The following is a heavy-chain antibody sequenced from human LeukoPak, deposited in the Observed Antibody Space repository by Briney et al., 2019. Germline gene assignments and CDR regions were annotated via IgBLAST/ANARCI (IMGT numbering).Heavy chain of an antibody. Sequence: GGSLRLSCAASGFTFDDYAMHWVRQAPGKGLEWVCLISWDGGSTYYADSVKGRFTISRDNSKNSLYLQMNSLRAEDTALYYCAKAGSGYSVYYFDYWGQGTLVTVSS. CDR3: AKAGSGYSVYYFDY. V-gene: IGHV3-43D*04. CDR2: ISWDGGST. CDR1: GFTFDDYA. D-gene: IGHD3-22*01. J-gene: IGHJ4*02.